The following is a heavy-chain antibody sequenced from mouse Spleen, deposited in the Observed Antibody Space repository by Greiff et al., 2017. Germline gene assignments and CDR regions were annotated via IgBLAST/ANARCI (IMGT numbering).Heavy chain of an antibody. CDR3: TPHPPGDWFAY. V-gene: IGHV14-3*02. Sequence: EVQLVESGAELVKPGASVKLSCTASGFNIKDTYMHWVKQRPEQGLEWIGRIDPANGNTKYDPKFQGKATITADTSSNTAYLQLSSLTSEDTAVYYCTPHPPGDWFAYWGQGTLVTVSA. J-gene: IGHJ3*01. CDR1: GFNIKDTY. CDR2: IDPANGNT.